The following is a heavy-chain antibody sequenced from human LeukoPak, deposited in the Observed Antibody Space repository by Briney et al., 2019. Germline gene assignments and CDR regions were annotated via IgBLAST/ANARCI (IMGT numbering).Heavy chain of an antibody. CDR2: ISYDGSNK. CDR3: ARDIGRIQLWLGGDY. J-gene: IGHJ4*02. V-gene: IGHV3-30-3*01. CDR1: GFTFSSYA. Sequence: GGSLRLSCAASGFTFSSYAMHWVRQAPGKGLEWVAVISYDGSNKYYADSVKGRFTISRDNSKNTLYLQMNSLRAEHTAVYYCARDIGRIQLWLGGDYWGQGTLVTVSS. D-gene: IGHD5-18*01.